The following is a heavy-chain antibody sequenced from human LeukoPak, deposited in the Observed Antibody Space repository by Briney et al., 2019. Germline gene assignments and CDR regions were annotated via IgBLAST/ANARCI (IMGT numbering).Heavy chain of an antibody. V-gene: IGHV3-23*01. Sequence: GESLTLSCTASKFTFSNYAVNWVRKAPGQGLEWDSGVSTNVGRTYYADPVKGRFTISRDNSKNTLYLQMNTLRAEDTAVYYCAKIRSEGSGQPLAFDFWGQGTLVTVSS. CDR1: KFTFSNYA. D-gene: IGHD6-19*01. CDR3: AKIRSEGSGQPLAFDF. J-gene: IGHJ4*02. CDR2: VSTNVGRT.